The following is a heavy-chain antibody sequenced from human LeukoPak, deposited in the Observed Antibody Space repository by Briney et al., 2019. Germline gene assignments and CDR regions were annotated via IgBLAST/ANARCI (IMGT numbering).Heavy chain of an antibody. CDR2: ISSSSSYI. CDR1: RYTFSSYS. Sequence: GGSLRLSCAASRYTFSSYSMNWVRQAPGKGLEWVSSISSSSSYIYYADSVKGRFTISRDNAKNSLYLQMNSLRAEDTAVYYCAREAQSHRNWFDPWGQGTLVTVSS. V-gene: IGHV3-21*01. J-gene: IGHJ5*02. CDR3: AREAQSHRNWFDP.